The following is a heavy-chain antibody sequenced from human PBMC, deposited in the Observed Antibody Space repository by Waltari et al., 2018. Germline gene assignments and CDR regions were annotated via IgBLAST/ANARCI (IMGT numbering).Heavy chain of an antibody. J-gene: IGHJ4*02. V-gene: IGHV1-8*02. CDR3: ARGWAYCGGDCYSG. CDR1: GGTFSSYA. Sequence: QVQLVQSGAEVKKPGSSVKVSCKASGGTFSSYAISWVRQATGQGLEWRGWMNPNSGNTGDAQKFQGSLTLTRNTSISTAYMELSSLRSEDTAVYYCARGWAYCGGDCYSGWGQGTLVTVSS. D-gene: IGHD2-21*02. CDR2: MNPNSGNT.